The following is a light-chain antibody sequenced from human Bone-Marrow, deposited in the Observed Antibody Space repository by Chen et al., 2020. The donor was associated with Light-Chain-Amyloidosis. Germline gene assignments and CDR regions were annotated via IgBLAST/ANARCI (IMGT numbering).Light chain of an antibody. CDR1: NIGSTS. CDR3: QVWDRSSDRPV. Sequence: SYVLTQPSSVSVAPGQTATIACGGNNIGSTSVHWYQQTPGPAPPLVVYDDSDRPSGIPERLSGSNSGTTATLTISRVEAGDEADYYCQVWDRSSDRPVFGGGTKLTVL. J-gene: IGLJ3*02. CDR2: DDS. V-gene: IGLV3-21*02.